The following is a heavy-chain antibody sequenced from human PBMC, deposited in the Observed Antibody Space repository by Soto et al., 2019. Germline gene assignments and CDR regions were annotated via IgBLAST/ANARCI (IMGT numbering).Heavy chain of an antibody. CDR1: GGTFNTFA. CDR2: IIPILGPA. J-gene: IGHJ4*02. CDR3: ARAAKRYFDY. V-gene: IGHV1-69*06. Sequence: QVQLVQSGAEVKKPGSSVKVSCNVSGGTFNTFAISWVRQSPGQGLEWMGGIIPILGPAFYAQKFQGRVTITADKPTNAAYLELSSLRSEDTAVYYCARAAKRYFDYWGQGTLVTVSS.